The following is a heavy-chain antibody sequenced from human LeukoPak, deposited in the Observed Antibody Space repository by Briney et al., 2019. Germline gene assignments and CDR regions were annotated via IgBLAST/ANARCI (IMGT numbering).Heavy chain of an antibody. V-gene: IGHV4-61*03. D-gene: IGHD6-13*01. CDR1: GGSISSGGYY. Sequence: PSETLSLTCTVSGGSISSGGYYWSWIRQPPGKGLEWIGYIYYSGSGSTNYNPSLKSRVSISVDTSKNHFSLKLSSVTAADTAVYYCAKDQGGSSRCLDYWGQGTLVTVSS. CDR3: AKDQGGSSRCLDY. CDR2: IYYSGSGST. J-gene: IGHJ4*02.